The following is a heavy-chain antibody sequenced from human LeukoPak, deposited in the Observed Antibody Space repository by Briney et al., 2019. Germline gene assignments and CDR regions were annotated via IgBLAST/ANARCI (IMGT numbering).Heavy chain of an antibody. V-gene: IGHV1-2*04. CDR2: INPNSGGT. D-gene: IGHD3-10*01. CDR1: GYTFTGYY. J-gene: IGHJ4*02. Sequence: ASVTVSCKASGYTFTGYYMHWVRQAPGQGLEWMGWINPNSGGTNYAQKFQGWVTMTRDTSISTAYMELSRLRSDDTAVYYCARDFLRGSGSYYFDYWGQGTLVTVSS. CDR3: ARDFLRGSGSYYFDY.